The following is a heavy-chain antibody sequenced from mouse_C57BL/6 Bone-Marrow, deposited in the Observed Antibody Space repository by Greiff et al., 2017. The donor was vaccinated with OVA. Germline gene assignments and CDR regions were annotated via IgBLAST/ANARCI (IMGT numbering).Heavy chain of an antibody. J-gene: IGHJ1*03. CDR3: ARSLFYYYGSSYWYFDV. CDR2: IYPRSGNT. D-gene: IGHD1-1*01. Sequence: VQLKESGAELARPGASVKLSCKASGYTFTSYGISWVKQRTGQGLEWIGEIYPRSGNTYYNEKFKGKATLTADKSSSTAYMELRSLTSEDSAVYFCARSLFYYYGSSYWYFDVWGTGTTVTVSS. CDR1: GYTFTSYG. V-gene: IGHV1-81*01.